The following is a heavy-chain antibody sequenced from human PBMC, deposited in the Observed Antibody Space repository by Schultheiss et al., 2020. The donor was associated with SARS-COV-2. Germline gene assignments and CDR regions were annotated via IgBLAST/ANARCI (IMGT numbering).Heavy chain of an antibody. CDR2: INPNSGGT. Sequence: ASVKVSCKASGYSFTGYYMHWVRQAPGQGLEWMGRINPNSGGTNYAQKFQGRVTMTRNTSISTAYMELSSLRSEDTAVYYCARAVTAMVKDWGQGTLVTVSS. V-gene: IGHV1-2*06. CDR1: GYSFTGYY. J-gene: IGHJ4*02. CDR3: ARAVTAMVKD. D-gene: IGHD5-18*01.